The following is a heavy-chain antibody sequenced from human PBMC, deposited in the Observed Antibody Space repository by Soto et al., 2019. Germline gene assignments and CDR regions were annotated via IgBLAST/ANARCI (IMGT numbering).Heavy chain of an antibody. D-gene: IGHD3-22*01. CDR2: IYYSGST. CDR3: ASDYYDSSGYYPIDY. J-gene: IGHJ4*02. CDR1: GGSISSRSYY. V-gene: IGHV4-39*01. Sequence: SETLSLTCTVSGGSISSRSYYWGWIRQPPGKGLEWIGSIYYSGSTYYNPSLKSRVTISVDTSKNQFSLKLSSVTAADTAVYYCASDYYDSSGYYPIDYWGQGTLVTVSS.